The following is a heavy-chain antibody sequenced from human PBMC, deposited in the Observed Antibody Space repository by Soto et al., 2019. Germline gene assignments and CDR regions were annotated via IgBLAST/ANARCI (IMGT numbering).Heavy chain of an antibody. CDR1: GGSISSNKW. V-gene: IGHV4-4*02. Sequence: SETLSLTCAVYGGSISSNKWWSWVRQPPGKGLEWIGEIYHSGSTNYNPSLKSRVTISLDKSKNQFSLKLTSVTAADSAVYYCARVNQLAPKRNAFDIWGQGTMVT. D-gene: IGHD1-1*01. J-gene: IGHJ3*02. CDR2: IYHSGST. CDR3: ARVNQLAPKRNAFDI.